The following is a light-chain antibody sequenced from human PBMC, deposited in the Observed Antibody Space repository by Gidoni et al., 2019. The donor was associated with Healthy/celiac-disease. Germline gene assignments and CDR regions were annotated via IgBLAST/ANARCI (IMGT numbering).Light chain of an antibody. CDR1: QSVSSSY. Sequence: EIVLTQSPGTLSLSPGERATLPCRASQSVSSSYLAWYQQKPGQAPRLLIYGASSRATGIPDRCSGSGSGTDFTLTISRLEPEDFAVYYCQQYGSSPRTFGPGTKVDIK. J-gene: IGKJ3*01. V-gene: IGKV3-20*01. CDR3: QQYGSSPRT. CDR2: GAS.